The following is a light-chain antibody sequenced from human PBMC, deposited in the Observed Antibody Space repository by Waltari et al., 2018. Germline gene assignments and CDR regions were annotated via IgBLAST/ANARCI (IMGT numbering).Light chain of an antibody. J-gene: IGKJ1*01. Sequence: EIVMTQSPATLSVFPGERATLSCRASQSIRSNLAWYQHKPGQALRLLIYGASTRATGIPARFRGRGSGREFTLTISGRQSEDFAVYCCKQDDNWLGTFGQGTKVEIK. CDR2: GAS. CDR1: QSIRSN. V-gene: IGKV3-15*01. CDR3: KQDDNWLGT.